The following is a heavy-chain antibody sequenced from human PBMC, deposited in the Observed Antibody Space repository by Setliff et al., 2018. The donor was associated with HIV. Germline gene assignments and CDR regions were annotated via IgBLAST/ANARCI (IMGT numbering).Heavy chain of an antibody. Sequence: PSETLSLTCTVSGDSISGSDYYWAWIRQPPGKGLEWIGSVYYNGVTYYNPSLKSRVTISVDTSKNQFSLKLSSVTAADTAVYYCARGRRSTSSYYYYYYMDVWGKGTTVTVSS. D-gene: IGHD2-2*01. V-gene: IGHV4-39*07. CDR1: GDSISGSDYY. J-gene: IGHJ6*03. CDR2: VYYNGVT. CDR3: ARGRRSTSSYYYYYYMDV.